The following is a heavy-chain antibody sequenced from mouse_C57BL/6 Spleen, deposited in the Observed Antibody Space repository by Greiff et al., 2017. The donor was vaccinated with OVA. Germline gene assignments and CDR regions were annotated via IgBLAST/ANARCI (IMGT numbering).Heavy chain of an antibody. J-gene: IGHJ2*01. CDR1: GYTFTDYN. CDR3: ARTGFGSSYFDY. CDR2: INPNNGGT. Sequence: EVQLQESGPELVKPGASVKIPCKASGYTFTDYNMDWVKQSHGKSLEWIGDINPNNGGTIYNQKFKGKATLTVDKSSSTAYMELRSLTSEDTAVYYCARTGFGSSYFDYWGQGTTLTVSS. V-gene: IGHV1-18*01. D-gene: IGHD1-1*01.